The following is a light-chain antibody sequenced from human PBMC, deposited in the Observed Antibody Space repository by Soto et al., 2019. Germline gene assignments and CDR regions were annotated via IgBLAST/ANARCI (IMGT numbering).Light chain of an antibody. Sequence: EIVLTQSPGTLSLSPGERATLSCRASQSVSSSYLSWYQQKPGQAPRLLIYGASSRATGIPDRFSGSGSGTDCTLTISRLDSDDFAAVYYCQQYGSSPPFSFGPGTKVDI. CDR1: QSVSSSY. J-gene: IGKJ3*01. V-gene: IGKV3-20*01. CDR2: GAS. CDR3: QQYGSSPPFS.